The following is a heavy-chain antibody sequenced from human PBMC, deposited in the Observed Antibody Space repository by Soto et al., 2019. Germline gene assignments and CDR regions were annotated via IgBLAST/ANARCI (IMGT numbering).Heavy chain of an antibody. Sequence: PSETLSLTCAFSVYSISSGYYWGWIGQPPGKGLEWIGSIYHSGSTYYNPSLKSRVTISVDTSKNQFSLKLSSVTAADTAAYYCARRARHYDFWMSYTRGDWFEPWGQGTLVNVSS. CDR1: VYSISSGYY. D-gene: IGHD3-3*01. V-gene: IGHV4-38-2*01. J-gene: IGHJ5*02. CDR3: ARRARHYDFWMSYTRGDWFEP. CDR2: IYHSGST.